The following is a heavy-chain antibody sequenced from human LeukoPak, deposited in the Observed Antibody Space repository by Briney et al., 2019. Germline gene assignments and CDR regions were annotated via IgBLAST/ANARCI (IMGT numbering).Heavy chain of an antibody. V-gene: IGHV1-8*03. CDR3: ARGSMIAPEYYYYYYMDV. Sequence: GASVKVSCKASGYTFTSYDINWVRQATGQGLEWMGWMNPNSGNTGYAQKFRGRVTITRNTSISTAYMELSSLRSEDTAVYYCARGSMIAPEYYYYYYMDVWGKGTTVTVSS. J-gene: IGHJ6*03. D-gene: IGHD3-22*01. CDR1: GYTFTSYD. CDR2: MNPNSGNT.